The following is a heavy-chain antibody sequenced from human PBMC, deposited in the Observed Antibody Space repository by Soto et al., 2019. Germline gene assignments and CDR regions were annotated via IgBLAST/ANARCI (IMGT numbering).Heavy chain of an antibody. CDR2: VSYDGTRK. Sequence: QVQLVESGGGVVQPGGSLRLTCAASGFTFSGSGMHWVRQAPGKGLEWVALVSYDGTRKYYTDSVRGRFTISRHNSENTLSLQMNSLRTEDTAVYYCARWVGGSMYDNSGKYDSWGQGTLVIVS. J-gene: IGHJ5*01. CDR3: ARWVGGSMYDNSGKYDS. CDR1: GFTFSGSG. D-gene: IGHD3-22*01. V-gene: IGHV3-30*03.